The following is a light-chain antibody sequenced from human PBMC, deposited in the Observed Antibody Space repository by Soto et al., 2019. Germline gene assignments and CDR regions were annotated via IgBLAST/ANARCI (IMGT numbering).Light chain of an antibody. CDR3: QQYNNWPPCT. V-gene: IGKV3D-15*01. CDR1: QSVSSN. J-gene: IGKJ2*02. CDR2: GAS. Sequence: EIVMTQSPATLSLSLGERATLSCRASQSVSSNLAWYQQKPGQAPRLLIYGASTSATTIPASCIGSGSGTAFTLPISSLQSADVAVYYCQQYNNWPPCTFGQGTKLEI.